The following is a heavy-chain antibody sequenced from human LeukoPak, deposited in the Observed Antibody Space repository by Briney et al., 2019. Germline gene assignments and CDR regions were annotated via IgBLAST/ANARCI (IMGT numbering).Heavy chain of an antibody. CDR2: IYYSGST. CDR1: GGSISSYY. CDR3: ARHTYYYDSRWYFDY. V-gene: IGHV4-59*08. Sequence: SETLSLTCTVSGGSISSYYWSWIRQPPGKGLEWIGYIYYSGSTNYNPSLKSRVTISVNTSKNQFSLKLSSVTAADTAVYYCARHTYYYDSRWYFDYWGQGTLVTVSS. D-gene: IGHD3-22*01. J-gene: IGHJ4*02.